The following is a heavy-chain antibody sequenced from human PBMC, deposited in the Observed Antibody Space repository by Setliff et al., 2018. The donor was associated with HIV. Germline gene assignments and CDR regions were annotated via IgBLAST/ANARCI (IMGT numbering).Heavy chain of an antibody. V-gene: IGHV4-39*01. D-gene: IGHD5-12*01. J-gene: IGHJ4*02. Sequence: PSETLSLTCTVSGGSISSSSYYWGWIRQPPGKGLEWIGSIYYSGSTYYNPSLKSRVTISVDTSKNTFSLKLSSVTAADTAVYYCASYRKADRWLQLGGNFDYWGQGTLVTVSS. CDR3: ASYRKADRWLQLGGNFDY. CDR1: GGSISSSSYY. CDR2: IYYSGST.